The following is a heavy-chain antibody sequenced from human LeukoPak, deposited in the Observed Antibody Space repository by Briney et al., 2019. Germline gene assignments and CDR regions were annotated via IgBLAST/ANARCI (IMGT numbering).Heavy chain of an antibody. CDR3: ARDQGDWELEDY. D-gene: IGHD1-26*01. Sequence: PGGTLRLSCAASGFTFSSYGMSWVRQAPGKGLEWVSAISGTGGSTYYADSVKGRFTISRDNSKNTLYLQMNSLRAEDTALYYCARDQGDWELEDYWGQGTLVTVSS. V-gene: IGHV3-23*01. CDR2: ISGTGGST. J-gene: IGHJ4*02. CDR1: GFTFSSYG.